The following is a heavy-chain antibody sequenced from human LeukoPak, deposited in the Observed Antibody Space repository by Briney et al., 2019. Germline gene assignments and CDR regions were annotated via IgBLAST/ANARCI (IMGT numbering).Heavy chain of an antibody. CDR2: VSSGSSTI. CDR3: ARDLGWELRPLDY. CDR1: GFTFSSYS. V-gene: IGHV3-48*02. J-gene: IGHJ4*02. Sequence: GGSLRLSCAASGFTFSSYSMNWVRQAPGKGLEWVSYVSSGSSTIYYADSVKGRFTISRDNAKNSLYLQMNSLRDEDTAEYYCARDLGWELRPLDYWGQGTLVTVSS. D-gene: IGHD1-26*01.